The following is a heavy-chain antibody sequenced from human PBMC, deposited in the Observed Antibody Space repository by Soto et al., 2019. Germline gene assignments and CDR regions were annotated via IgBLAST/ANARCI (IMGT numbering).Heavy chain of an antibody. D-gene: IGHD4-4*01. CDR3: ARDLRSRLYSNYDNWFDP. Sequence: SETLSLTCTVSGGSISSFYWSWIRQPPGKGLEWIGYIYYSGSTNYNPSLKSRVTISVDTSKNQFSLKLSSVTAADTAVYYCARDLRSRLYSNYDNWFDPWGQGTLVTVSS. CDR2: IYYSGST. J-gene: IGHJ5*02. CDR1: GGSISSFY. V-gene: IGHV4-59*01.